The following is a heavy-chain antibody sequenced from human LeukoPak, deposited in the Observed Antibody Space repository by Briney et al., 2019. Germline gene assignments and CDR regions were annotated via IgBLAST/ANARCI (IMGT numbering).Heavy chain of an antibody. V-gene: IGHV5-51*01. D-gene: IGHD4-17*01. CDR3: ASARHGDYVWDY. CDR1: GYSFTYW. J-gene: IGHJ4*02. CDR2: IYSGDSHT. Sequence: GESLKISCKGSGYSFTYWIGWVRQMPGKGLEWMGIIYSGDSHTKYSASFQGRVTISADKSISTVYLQWSSLEASDTAMYYCASARHGDYVWDYWGQGTLVTVSS.